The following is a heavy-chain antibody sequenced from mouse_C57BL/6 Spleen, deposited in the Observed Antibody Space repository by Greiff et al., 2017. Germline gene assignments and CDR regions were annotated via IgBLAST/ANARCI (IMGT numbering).Heavy chain of an antibody. D-gene: IGHD1-1*01. V-gene: IGHV5-12*01. J-gene: IGHJ3*01. CDR1: GFTFSDYY. Sequence: EVMLVESGGGLVQPGGSLKLSCAASGFTFSDYYMSWVRQTPEKRLEWVAYISNGGGSTYYPDTVKGRFTISRDNAKNTLYLQMSRLKSEDTAMYYCARDCGNDGCAYWGQGTLVTVSA. CDR2: ISNGGGST. CDR3: ARDCGNDGCAY.